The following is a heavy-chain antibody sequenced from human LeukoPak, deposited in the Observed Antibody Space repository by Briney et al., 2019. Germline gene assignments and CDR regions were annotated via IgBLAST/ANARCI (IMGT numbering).Heavy chain of an antibody. J-gene: IGHJ4*02. Sequence: GRSLRLSCAASGFTFSSYAMHWVRQAPGKGLEWVAVISYDGSNKYYADSVKGRFTISRDNSKNTLYLQMNSLRAEDTAVYYCARVHSGSYLAYWGQGTLVTVFS. V-gene: IGHV3-30-3*01. CDR2: ISYDGSNK. D-gene: IGHD1-26*01. CDR1: GFTFSSYA. CDR3: ARVHSGSYLAY.